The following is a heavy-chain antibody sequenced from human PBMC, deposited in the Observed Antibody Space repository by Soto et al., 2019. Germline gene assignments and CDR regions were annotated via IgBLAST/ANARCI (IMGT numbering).Heavy chain of an antibody. D-gene: IGHD3-9*01. V-gene: IGHV5-51*01. J-gene: IGHJ4*02. Sequence: PGESLKISCKGSGYSFTSYWIGWVRQMPGKGLEWMGIIYPGDSDTRYSPSFQGQVTISADKSISTAYLQWSSLKASGTAMYYCARWEIEQGVLLTGYYQSPSRQYFDYWGQGTLVTVSS. CDR2: IYPGDSDT. CDR3: ARWEIEQGVLLTGYYQSPSRQYFDY. CDR1: GYSFTSYW.